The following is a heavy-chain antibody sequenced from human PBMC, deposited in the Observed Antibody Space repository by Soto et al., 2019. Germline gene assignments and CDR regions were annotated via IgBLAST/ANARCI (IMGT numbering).Heavy chain of an antibody. CDR3: TRDAWDGSGPYYMDV. CDR2: IRSKAYGGTT. CDR1: GFTFGDYA. V-gene: IGHV3-49*03. Sequence: GGSLRLSCTASGFTFGDYAMSWFRQAPGKGLEWVGFIRSKAYGGTTEYAASVKGRFTISRDDSKSIAYLQMNSLKTEDTAVYYCTRDAWDGSGPYYMDVWGKGTTVTVSS. D-gene: IGHD3-10*01. J-gene: IGHJ6*03.